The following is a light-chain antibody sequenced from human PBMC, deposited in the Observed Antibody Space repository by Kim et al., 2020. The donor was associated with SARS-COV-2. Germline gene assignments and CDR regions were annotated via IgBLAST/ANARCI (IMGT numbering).Light chain of an antibody. V-gene: IGKV1-39*01. J-gene: IGKJ2*01. CDR1: QSITTF. CDR2: SAS. Sequence: SVSVGDRVTITCRSSQSITTFLNWYHQKPGTAPKLLVYSASTLQTGVPSRFTGSGSGTDFTLTITSLQPEDFGTYYCQESYTDPYTFGQGTKLEI. CDR3: QESYTDPYT.